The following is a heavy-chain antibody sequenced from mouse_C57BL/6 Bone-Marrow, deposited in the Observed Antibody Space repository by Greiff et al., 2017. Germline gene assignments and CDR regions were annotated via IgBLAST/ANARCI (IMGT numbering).Heavy chain of an antibody. CDR2: ISNGGGST. CDR1: GFTFSDYY. Sequence: EVQLVESGGGLVQPGGSLKLSCAASGFTFSDYYMYWVRQTPEKRLEWVAYISNGGGSTYYPDNVKGRFTLSRDNAKNTLYLQMSSLKTEDTAVYYCARWDDVFAYWGQGTLVTGSA. CDR3: ARWDDVFAY. J-gene: IGHJ3*01. D-gene: IGHD4-1*01. V-gene: IGHV5-12*01.